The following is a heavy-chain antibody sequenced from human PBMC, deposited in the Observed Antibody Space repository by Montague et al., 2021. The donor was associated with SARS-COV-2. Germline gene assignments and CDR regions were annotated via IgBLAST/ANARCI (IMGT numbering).Heavy chain of an antibody. V-gene: IGHV4-39*01. Sequence: SETLSLTCTVSGASISLNSHSWGWLRQPPGRGLEWITTDHNTGNSYHNSSLQSRVTIYRDTSQLQVSLRLNSMTTADTAVYYCAGLPTGFPNWFDTWGQGTLVTVSS. CDR2: DHNTGNS. CDR1: GASISLNSHS. J-gene: IGHJ5*02. D-gene: IGHD3-9*01. CDR3: AGLPTGFPNWFDT.